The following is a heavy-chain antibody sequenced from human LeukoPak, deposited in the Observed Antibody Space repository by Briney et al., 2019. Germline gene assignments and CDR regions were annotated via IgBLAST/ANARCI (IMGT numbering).Heavy chain of an antibody. D-gene: IGHD4-17*01. CDR3: ARDGVTTGNWFDP. Sequence: SETLSLTCAVYGGSFSGYYWSWIRQPPGKGLEWIGEINHSGSTNYNPSLKSRVTISVDTSKNQFSLKLSSVTAADTAVYYCARDGVTTGNWFDPWGQGTLVTVSS. CDR1: GGSFSGYY. V-gene: IGHV4-34*01. J-gene: IGHJ5*02. CDR2: INHSGST.